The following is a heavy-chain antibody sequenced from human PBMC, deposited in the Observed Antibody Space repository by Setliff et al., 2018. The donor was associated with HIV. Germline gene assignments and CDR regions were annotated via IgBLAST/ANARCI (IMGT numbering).Heavy chain of an antibody. CDR2: INPSGGST. CDR3: ARGGYYSGSGMNYHYYGLDV. V-gene: IGHV1-46*01. J-gene: IGHJ6*02. Sequence: GASVKVSCKASGYTFTSYYMHWVRQAPGQGLEWMGIINPSGGSTSYAQKFQGRVTMTRDTSTSTVYMELSSLRSEDTAVYYCARGGYYSGSGMNYHYYGLDVWGQGTTVTVSS. CDR1: GYTFTSYY. D-gene: IGHD3-10*01.